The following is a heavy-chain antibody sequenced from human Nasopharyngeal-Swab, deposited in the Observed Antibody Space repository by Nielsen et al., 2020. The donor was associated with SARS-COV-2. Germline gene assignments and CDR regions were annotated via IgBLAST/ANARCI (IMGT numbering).Heavy chain of an antibody. CDR2: IKSKTDGGTT. Sequence: GESLKISCAASGFTFSNAWMSWVRQAPGKGLEWVGRIKSKTDGGTTDYAAPVKGRFTISRDDSKNTLYLQMNSLKTEDTAVYYCTTDYYYGDSTVLDYWGQGTLVTVSS. D-gene: IGHD4-17*01. J-gene: IGHJ4*02. CDR3: TTDYYYGDSTVLDY. V-gene: IGHV3-15*01. CDR1: GFTFSNAW.